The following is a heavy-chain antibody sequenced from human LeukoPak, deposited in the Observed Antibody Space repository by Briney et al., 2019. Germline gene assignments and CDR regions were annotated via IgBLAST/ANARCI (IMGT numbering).Heavy chain of an antibody. J-gene: IGHJ4*02. D-gene: IGHD3-22*01. V-gene: IGHV3-20*04. CDR3: ARATHWGKDSSGFDY. Sequence: PGGSLRLSCAASGFTFDDYGMSWVRQAPGKGLEWVSGINWNGGSTGYADSVKGRFTISRDNSNNTLFLQMNSLRAEDTAVYYCARATHWGKDSSGFDYWGQGTLVTVSS. CDR1: GFTFDDYG. CDR2: INWNGGST.